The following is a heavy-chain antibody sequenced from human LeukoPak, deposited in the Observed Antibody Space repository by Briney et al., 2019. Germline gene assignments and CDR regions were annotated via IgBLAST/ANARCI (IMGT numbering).Heavy chain of an antibody. V-gene: IGHV3-48*04. CDR3: AREEMATIGDAFDI. CDR2: ISSSSSTI. D-gene: IGHD5-24*01. J-gene: IGHJ3*02. CDR1: GSTFSSYS. Sequence: GGSLRLSCAASGSTFSSYSMNWVRQAPGKGLEWVSYISSSSSTIYYADSVKGRFTISRDNAKNSLYLQMNSLRAEDTAVYYCAREEMATIGDAFDIWGQGTMVTVSS.